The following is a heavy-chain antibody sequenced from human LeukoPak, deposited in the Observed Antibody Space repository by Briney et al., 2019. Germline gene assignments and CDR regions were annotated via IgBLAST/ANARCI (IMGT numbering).Heavy chain of an antibody. V-gene: IGHV3-30*04. D-gene: IGHD2-2*01. CDR3: ARDWDCSSTSCYGAFDI. CDR2: ISYDGSNK. J-gene: IGHJ3*02. Sequence: PGGSLRLSCAASGFTFSSYAMHWVRQAPGKGLEWVAVISYDGSNKYYADSVKGRFTISRDNSKNTLYLQMNSLRAEDTAVYYCARDWDCSSTSCYGAFDIWGQGTMVTVSS. CDR1: GFTFSSYA.